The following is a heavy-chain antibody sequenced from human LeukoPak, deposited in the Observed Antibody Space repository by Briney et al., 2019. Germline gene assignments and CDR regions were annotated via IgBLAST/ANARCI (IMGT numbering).Heavy chain of an antibody. Sequence: PGGSLRLSCAASGFTVSSNYMSWVRQAPGKGLVWVSRIKSDGNITSYADSVKGRFTISRDNAKNTLYLQMNSLRAEDTAVYYCSRRGAVTYGFDIWGQGTMVTVSS. V-gene: IGHV3-74*01. CDR3: SRRGAVTYGFDI. D-gene: IGHD4-17*01. J-gene: IGHJ3*02. CDR2: IKSDGNIT. CDR1: GFTVSSNY.